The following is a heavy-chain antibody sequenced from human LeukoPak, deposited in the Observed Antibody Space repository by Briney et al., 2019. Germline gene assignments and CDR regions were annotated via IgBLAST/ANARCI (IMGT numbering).Heavy chain of an antibody. CDR3: ARQTGSGLFILP. D-gene: IGHD3/OR15-3a*01. CDR2: IYYSGNT. J-gene: IGHJ4*02. Sequence: PSETLSLTCAVYGGSFSGYYWGWIRQPPGKGLEWIGSIYYSGNTYYNASLKSQVSISIDTSKNQFSLKLTSVTAADTAVYYCARQTGSGLFILPGGQGTLVTVSS. CDR1: GGSFSGYY. V-gene: IGHV4-39*01.